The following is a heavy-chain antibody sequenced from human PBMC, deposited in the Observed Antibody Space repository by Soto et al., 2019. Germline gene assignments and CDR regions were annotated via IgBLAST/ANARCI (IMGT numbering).Heavy chain of an antibody. CDR2: IIPIFGTA. CDR1: EDTFRNYA. Sequence: ASVKVSCKASEDTFRNYAISWVRQAPGQGLEWMGGIIPIFGTANYAQKFQGRVTITADTSANTVYLELSSLRSEDTAVYYCASPKYDSSAYSSWSIGLWGRATLVTVYS. D-gene: IGHD3-22*01. CDR3: ASPKYDSSAYSSWSIGL. J-gene: IGHJ2*01. V-gene: IGHV1-69*06.